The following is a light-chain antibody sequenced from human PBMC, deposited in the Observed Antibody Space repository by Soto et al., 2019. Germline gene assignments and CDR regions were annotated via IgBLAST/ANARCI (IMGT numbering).Light chain of an antibody. Sequence: QPASVSGSPGQSITISCTGTSSDVGSYNLVSWYQQHPGKAPKLMISAVTKRPAGVSSRFSGSKSGNTASLTISGLQAEDEADYYCSSYAGFNTVIFGGGTQLTVL. CDR1: SSDVGSYNL. CDR3: SSYAGFNTVI. V-gene: IGLV2-23*02. CDR2: AVT. J-gene: IGLJ2*01.